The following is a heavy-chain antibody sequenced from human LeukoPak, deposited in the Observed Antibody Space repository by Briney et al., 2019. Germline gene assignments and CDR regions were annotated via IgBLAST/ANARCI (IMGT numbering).Heavy chain of an antibody. CDR2: IKQDGSEK. D-gene: IGHD3-22*01. Sequence: GGSLRLSCAASGFTFSSYWMSWVRHAPGRGLEWVANIKQDGSEKYYVDSVKGRFTISRDNAKNSLYLQMNSLRAEDTAVYYCAREVTRTYDSSGYYSPTDAFDIWGQGTMVTVSS. CDR3: AREVTRTYDSSGYYSPTDAFDI. CDR1: GFTFSSYW. V-gene: IGHV3-7*01. J-gene: IGHJ3*02.